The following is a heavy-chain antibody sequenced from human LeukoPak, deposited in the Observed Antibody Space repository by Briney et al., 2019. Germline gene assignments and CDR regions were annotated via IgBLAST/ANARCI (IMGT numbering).Heavy chain of an antibody. CDR3: AKDASSILAAGSEIVY. CDR2: ISGSGGST. V-gene: IGHV3-23*01. D-gene: IGHD6-13*01. CDR1: RFTFSSYA. Sequence: GGTLRLSCSAPRFTFSSYAMSWVRQPPGKGLEWVSAISGSGGSTYYADSVKGRFTISRDNAKNSLYLQMNSLRADDTALYYCAKDASSILAAGSEIVYWGQGTLVTVSS. J-gene: IGHJ4*02.